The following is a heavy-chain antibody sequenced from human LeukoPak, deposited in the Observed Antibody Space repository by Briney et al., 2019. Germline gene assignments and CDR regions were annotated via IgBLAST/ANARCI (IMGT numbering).Heavy chain of an antibody. J-gene: IGHJ3*02. Sequence: GGSLRLSCAASGFSFSRHNMNWVRQAPMKGMEWVSSIGSDGSYIYYADSVQGRFTISRDNAKNSLYLQMNSLTAEDTAVYYCARKMKTGDRVGSFDIWGQGTMVTVSS. CDR3: ARKMKTGDRVGSFDI. D-gene: IGHD1-1*01. CDR1: GFSFSRHN. V-gene: IGHV3-21*01. CDR2: IGSDGSYI.